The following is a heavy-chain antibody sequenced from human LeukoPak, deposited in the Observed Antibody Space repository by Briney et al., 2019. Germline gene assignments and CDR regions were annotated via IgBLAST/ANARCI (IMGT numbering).Heavy chain of an antibody. V-gene: IGHV3-21*01. CDR1: RFTFYTYS. CDR2: INSSETYI. Sequence: GVSLRLLCTACRFTFYTYSMIGVPQARGKGRVWVSYINSSETYIFYGDSVKGRFPISRDNAKNSLYLQMSSLTAEDTALYYCARDQGYDGRGNYYPYHFDCWGQGTLVTVSS. D-gene: IGHD3-22*01. J-gene: IGHJ4*02. CDR3: ARDQGYDGRGNYYPYHFDC.